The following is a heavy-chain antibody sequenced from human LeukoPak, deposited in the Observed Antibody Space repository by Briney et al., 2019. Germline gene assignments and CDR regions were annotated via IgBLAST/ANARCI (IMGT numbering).Heavy chain of an antibody. CDR2: IYYSGST. J-gene: IGHJ4*02. Sequence: PSETLSLTCTVSGGSISSYYWSWIRQPPGKGLEWIGYIYYSGSTNYNPSLKSRVTISVDTSKNQFSLKLSSVTAADTAVYYCARAPLYSYSPGTFDYWGQGTLATVSS. CDR1: GGSISSYY. D-gene: IGHD5-18*01. CDR3: ARAPLYSYSPGTFDY. V-gene: IGHV4-59*01.